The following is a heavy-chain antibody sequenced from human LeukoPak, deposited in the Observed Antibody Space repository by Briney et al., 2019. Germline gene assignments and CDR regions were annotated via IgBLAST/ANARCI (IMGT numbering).Heavy chain of an antibody. D-gene: IGHD3-10*01. CDR3: AKNPTYGSGSYSFDY. V-gene: IGHV3-23*01. CDR2: ISGDGGCT. Sequence: GGSLRLSCAASGFTFNTYAMSWVRQAPGKGLEWGSVISGDGGCTFYADSVRGRFTISRDDSKNPLYMQMNSLGAEDTAIYYCAKNPTYGSGSYSFDYWGQGTLVTVSA. CDR1: GFTFNTYA. J-gene: IGHJ4*02.